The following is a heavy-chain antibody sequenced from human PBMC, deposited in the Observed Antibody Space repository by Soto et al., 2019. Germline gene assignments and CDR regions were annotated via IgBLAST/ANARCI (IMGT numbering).Heavy chain of an antibody. V-gene: IGHV4-59*01. Sequence: SETLSLTCTVSDGSISPSYWSWIRQPPGKGLEWIGYIYYSGTTNYNPSLKSRVTISVDTSKNQFSLKLSSVTAADTAVYYCARGKYSGSYYDWFDPWGQGTLVTVS. J-gene: IGHJ5*02. D-gene: IGHD1-26*01. CDR2: IYYSGTT. CDR3: ARGKYSGSYYDWFDP. CDR1: DGSISPSY.